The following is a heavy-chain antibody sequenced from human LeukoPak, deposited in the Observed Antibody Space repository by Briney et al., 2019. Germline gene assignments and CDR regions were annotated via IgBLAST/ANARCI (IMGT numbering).Heavy chain of an antibody. D-gene: IGHD6-13*01. CDR1: GGFVSSSGYY. CDR3: ARHGGAAAAIDY. V-gene: IGHV4-39*01. J-gene: IGHJ4*02. Sequence: SETLSLTCTVSGGFVSSSGYYWGWIRQPPGKGLEWIGSIYYSGTTHYIPPLKSRITISVDTSKNQFSLKLNSVTAADTAVYYCARHGGAAAAIDYWGQGTLVTVSS. CDR2: IYYSGTT.